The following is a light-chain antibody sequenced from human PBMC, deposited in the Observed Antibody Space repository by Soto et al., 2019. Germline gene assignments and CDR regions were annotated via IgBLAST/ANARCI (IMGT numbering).Light chain of an antibody. J-gene: IGKJ1*01. V-gene: IGKV3-20*01. CDR1: HTISSSY. CDR2: GIT. Sequence: EIVLTQSPGTLSLPPGERATLSCRASHTISSSYLAWYQQKPAPAPRLLMDGITRRATGIPDRISSSRAGTDVSLTTIRLEPEDFAVYYYQQYVTSSPRTFGQGTKVEIK. CDR3: QQYVTSSPRT.